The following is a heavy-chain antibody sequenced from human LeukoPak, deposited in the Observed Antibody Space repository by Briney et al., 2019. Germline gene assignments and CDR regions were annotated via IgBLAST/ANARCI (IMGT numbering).Heavy chain of an antibody. J-gene: IGHJ6*03. CDR1: GGSISSYY. CDR2: IYYSGST. D-gene: IGHD2-15*01. V-gene: IGHV4-59*01. CDR3: ARADGYCSGGSCYSAAYYYMDV. Sequence: SETLSLTCTVSGGSISSYYWSWIRQPPRKGLEWIGYIYYSGSTNYNPSLKSRVTISVDTSKNQFSLKLSSVTAADTAVYYCARADGYCSGGSCYSAAYYYMDVWGKGTTVTVSS.